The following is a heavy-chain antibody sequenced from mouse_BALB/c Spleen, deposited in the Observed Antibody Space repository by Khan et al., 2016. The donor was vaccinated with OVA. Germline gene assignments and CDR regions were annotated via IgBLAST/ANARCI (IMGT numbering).Heavy chain of an antibody. V-gene: IGHV1S41*01. CDR3: ARSNYYGNGLYAMDY. D-gene: IGHD1-1*01. J-gene: IGHJ4*01. Sequence: DLVKPGASVKLSCKASGYTFTSYWINWIKQRPGQGLEWVGHIGPGSGNTYYNKIFKGKATLTADTSSTTVYIQLSSLSSEDSAVYFCARSNYYGNGLYAMDYWGQGTSVTVSS. CDR2: IGPGSGNT. CDR1: GYTFTSYW.